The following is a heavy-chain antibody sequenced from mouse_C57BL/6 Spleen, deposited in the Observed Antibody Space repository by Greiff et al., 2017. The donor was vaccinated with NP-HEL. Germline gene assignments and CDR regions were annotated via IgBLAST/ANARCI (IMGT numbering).Heavy chain of an antibody. CDR2: IYPRSGNT. J-gene: IGHJ4*01. D-gene: IGHD2-5*01. CDR1: GYTFTSYG. CDR3: ARGDSNLYYAMDY. Sequence: VKLMESGAELARPGASVKLSCKASGYTFTSYGISWVKQRTGQGLEWIGEIYPRSGNTYYNEKFKGKATLTADKSSSTAYMELRSLTSEDSAVYFCARGDSNLYYAMDYWGQGTSVTVSS. V-gene: IGHV1-81*01.